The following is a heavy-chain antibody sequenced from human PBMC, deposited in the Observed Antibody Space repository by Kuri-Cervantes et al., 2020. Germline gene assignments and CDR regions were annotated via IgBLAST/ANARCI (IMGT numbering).Heavy chain of an antibody. CDR2: IYYSGST. CDR3: ARRAGAEYFQH. J-gene: IGHJ1*01. CDR1: GGSISSSSYY. Sequence: SESLALTCTVSGGSISSSSYYWGWIRQPPGKGLEWIGSIYYSGSTYYNPSLKSRVTISVDTSKNQFSLKLSSVPAADTAVYYCARRAGAEYFQHWGQGTLVTVSS. V-gene: IGHV4-39*01.